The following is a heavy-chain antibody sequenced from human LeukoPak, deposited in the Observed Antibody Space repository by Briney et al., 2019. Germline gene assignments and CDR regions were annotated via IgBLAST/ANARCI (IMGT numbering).Heavy chain of an antibody. CDR1: GDTFSSYS. CDR3: ARAYDSSGYYFDY. V-gene: IGHV1-69*15. CDR2: IIPIFGTA. D-gene: IGHD3-22*01. Sequence: GSSVKVSCKASGDTFSSYSFSWVRQAPGHGLEWMGRIIPIFGTANYAQKFQGRVTITADESTSTAYMELSSLRSEDTAVYYCARAYDSSGYYFDYWGQGTLVTVSS. J-gene: IGHJ4*02.